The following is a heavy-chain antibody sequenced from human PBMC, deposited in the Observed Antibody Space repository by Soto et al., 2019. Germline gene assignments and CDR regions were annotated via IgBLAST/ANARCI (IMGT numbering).Heavy chain of an antibody. Sequence: QVQVVQSGAEVKKPGASVTVSCKASGYTFTTYAIHWVRQAPGQSLEWMGWINTDNGNTYYSQKMQARVTITRDTSASTAYMELGRLRSEDTAVYYCARSRVRGGYYFDYWGQGALVTVSS. J-gene: IGHJ4*02. CDR3: ARSRVRGGYYFDY. CDR2: INTDNGNT. D-gene: IGHD3-16*01. V-gene: IGHV1-3*04. CDR1: GYTFTTYA.